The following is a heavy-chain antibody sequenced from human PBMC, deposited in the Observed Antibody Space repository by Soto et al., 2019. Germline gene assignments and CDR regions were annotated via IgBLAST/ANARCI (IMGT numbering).Heavy chain of an antibody. J-gene: IGHJ4*02. D-gene: IGHD2-15*01. CDR1: GGSISSGGYY. CDR3: ARGNGGSNLAFDY. CDR2: IYYSGST. Sequence: PSETLSLTSTVSGGSISSGGYYWSWIRQHPGKCLEWIGYIYYSGSTNYNPSLKSRVTISVDKSKNQFSLKLSSVTAADTAVYYCARGNGGSNLAFDYWGQGTLVTVSS. V-gene: IGHV4-31*03.